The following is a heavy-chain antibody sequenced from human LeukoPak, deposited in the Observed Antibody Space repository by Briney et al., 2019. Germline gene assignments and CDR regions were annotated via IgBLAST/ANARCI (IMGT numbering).Heavy chain of an antibody. CDR3: ARDPSVTGTSYLFDY. CDR1: GFTFSSYS. J-gene: IGHJ4*02. Sequence: GGSLRLSCAASGFTFSSYSMNWVRQAPGKGLEWVSSISSSSSTIYYADSVKGRFTISRDNAKNSLYLQMNSLRAEDTAVYYCARDPSVTGTSYLFDYWGQGTLVTVSS. CDR2: ISSSSSTI. D-gene: IGHD1-1*01. V-gene: IGHV3-48*01.